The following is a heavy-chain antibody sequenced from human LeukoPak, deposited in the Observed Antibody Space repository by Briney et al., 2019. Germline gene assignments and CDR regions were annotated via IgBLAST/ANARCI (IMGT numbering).Heavy chain of an antibody. V-gene: IGHV4-31*03. CDR2: IYYSGST. CDR1: GGSISSGGYY. Sequence: SETLSLTCTVSGGSISSGGYYWSWIRQHPGKGLEWIGYIYYSGSTYYNPSLKSRVTISVDTSKNQFSLKLSSVTAADTAVYYCARKYSNYAENCFDPWGQGTLVTVSS. D-gene: IGHD4-11*01. CDR3: ARKYSNYAENCFDP. J-gene: IGHJ5*02.